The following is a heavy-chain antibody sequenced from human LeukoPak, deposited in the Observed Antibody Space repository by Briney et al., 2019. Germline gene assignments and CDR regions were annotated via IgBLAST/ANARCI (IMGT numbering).Heavy chain of an antibody. D-gene: IGHD6-13*01. CDR1: GFIFSTYT. Sequence: GGSLRLSCEASGFIFSTYTMNWFRQAPGKGLEWVASINTSPSYIHYADAVKGRFIISRDDARNSLYLDMNSLRAEDTAIYYCTRDPDKAAAEDRFDSWGHGTLVTVSS. J-gene: IGHJ5*01. V-gene: IGHV3-21*01. CDR2: INTSPSYI. CDR3: TRDPDKAAAEDRFDS.